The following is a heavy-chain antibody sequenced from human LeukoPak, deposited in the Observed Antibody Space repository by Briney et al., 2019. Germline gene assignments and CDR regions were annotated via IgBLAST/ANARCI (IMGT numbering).Heavy chain of an antibody. J-gene: IGHJ4*02. Sequence: GASVKVSCKVSGYTLTELSMHWVRQASGKGLEWMGGFDPEDGETIYAQKFQGRVTMTEDTSTDTAYMELSSLRSEDTAVYYCATGVLVSFGDPDFDSWGQGTLVTVSS. CDR2: FDPEDGET. CDR1: GYTLTELS. V-gene: IGHV1-24*01. D-gene: IGHD3-10*01. CDR3: ATGVLVSFGDPDFDS.